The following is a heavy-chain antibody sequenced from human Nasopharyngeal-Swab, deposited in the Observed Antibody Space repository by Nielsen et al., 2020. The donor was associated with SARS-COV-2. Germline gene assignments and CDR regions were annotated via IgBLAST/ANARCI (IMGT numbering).Heavy chain of an antibody. CDR3: ARDVRYSSSFGYYGMDV. D-gene: IGHD6-13*01. CDR1: GFPFSSYE. V-gene: IGHV3-48*03. J-gene: IGHJ6*02. Sequence: LSLTCAASGFPFSSYEMNWVRQAPGKGLEWVSYISSSGSTIYYADSVKGRFTISRDNAKNSLYLQMNSLRAEDTAVYYCARDVRYSSSFGYYGMDVWGQGTTVTVSS. CDR2: ISSSGSTI.